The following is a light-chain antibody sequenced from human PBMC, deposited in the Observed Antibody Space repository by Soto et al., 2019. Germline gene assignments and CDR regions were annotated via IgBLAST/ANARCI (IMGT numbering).Light chain of an antibody. V-gene: IGKV1-5*03. CDR2: KAS. CDR3: QQYNSYSTWT. Sequence: DIKMTQSPSTLSASVGDRVTITCRASQSISSWLAWYQQKSGKAPRLLIYKASSLESGVPSRFGGSGSGTEFTLTISSLQPDDFATYYCQQYNSYSTWTFVQVNKVAIK. J-gene: IGKJ1*01. CDR1: QSISSW.